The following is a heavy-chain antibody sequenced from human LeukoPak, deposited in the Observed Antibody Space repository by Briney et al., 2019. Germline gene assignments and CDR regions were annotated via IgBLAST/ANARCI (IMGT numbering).Heavy chain of an antibody. J-gene: IGHJ6*02. CDR2: FDPEDGET. V-gene: IGHV1-24*01. CDR3: ATHTMVRGVLYYYYYGMDV. Sequence: GASVKVSCKVPGYTLTELSMHWVRQAPGKGLEWMGGFDPEDGETIYAQKFQGRVTMTEDTSTDTAYMELSSLRSEDTAVYYCATHTMVRGVLYYYYYGMDVWGQGTTVTVSS. D-gene: IGHD3-10*01. CDR1: GYTLTELS.